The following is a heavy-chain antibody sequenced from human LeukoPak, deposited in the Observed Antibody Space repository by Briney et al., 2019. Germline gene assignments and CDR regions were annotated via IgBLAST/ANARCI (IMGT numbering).Heavy chain of an antibody. D-gene: IGHD2-15*01. Sequence: SETLSLTRTVSGGSISSYYWSWIRQPPGKGLEWIGYIYYSGSTNYNPSLKSRVTISVDTSKNQFSLKLSSVTAADTAVYYCASLGYCSGGSCHRPRYWYFDLWGRGTLVTVSS. CDR1: GGSISSYY. V-gene: IGHV4-59*01. CDR2: IYYSGST. CDR3: ASLGYCSGGSCHRPRYWYFDL. J-gene: IGHJ2*01.